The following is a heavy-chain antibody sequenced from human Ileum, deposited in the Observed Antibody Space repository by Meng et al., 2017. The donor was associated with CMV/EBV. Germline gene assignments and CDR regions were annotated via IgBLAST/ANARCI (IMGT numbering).Heavy chain of an antibody. Sequence: QVTLVQSWAEVKKPGPSVTVSCKASGYIFTSNYMHWVRQAPGQGLEWMGRINPSGGGTAYAQKFQGRVTISTDTSTSTVYMDLSSLRSEDTAVYFCARGDYAFDYWGQGALVTVSS. J-gene: IGHJ4*02. CDR3: ARGDYAFDY. CDR1: GYIFTSNY. V-gene: IGHV1-46*01. CDR2: INPSGGGT. D-gene: IGHD4-17*01.